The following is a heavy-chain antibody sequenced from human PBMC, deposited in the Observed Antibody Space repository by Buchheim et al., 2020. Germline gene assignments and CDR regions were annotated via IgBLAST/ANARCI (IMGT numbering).Heavy chain of an antibody. J-gene: IGHJ4*02. Sequence: EVQLVESGGGLVEPGGSLRLSCAASGFSFSGYSMNWVRQSPGEGLEWVSIISRGSDDIHYADSVKGRFTISRDNPQNPQYTQMNSLRLEDTAVYYCARGEVEETRFLDSWGQGTL. CDR2: ISRGSDDI. CDR3: ARGEVEETRFLDS. V-gene: IGHV3-21*01. CDR1: GFSFSGYS. D-gene: IGHD1-1*01.